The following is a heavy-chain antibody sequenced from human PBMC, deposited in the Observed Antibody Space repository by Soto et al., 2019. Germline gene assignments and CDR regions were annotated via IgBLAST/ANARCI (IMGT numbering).Heavy chain of an antibody. CDR1: GYTFTNYA. CDR3: ARGESLYWYFDI. Sequence: QVQLVQSGAEVKKPGASVKVSCKASGYTFTNYAMHWVRQAPGQRLEWMGWINAGNGNTKYSQKFQGRVTITRDTSANTAYMELSCMRSEDTAVYYCARGESLYWYFDIWGRGTLVTVSS. V-gene: IGHV1-3*01. J-gene: IGHJ2*01. CDR2: INAGNGNT.